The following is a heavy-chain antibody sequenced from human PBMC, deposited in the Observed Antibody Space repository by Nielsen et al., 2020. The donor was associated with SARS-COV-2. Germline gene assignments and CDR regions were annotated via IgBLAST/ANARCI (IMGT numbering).Heavy chain of an antibody. J-gene: IGHJ4*02. D-gene: IGHD4-17*01. Sequence: GESLKISCAASGFTFSSYAMHWVRQAPGKGLEWVAVISYDGSNKYYADSVKGRFTISRDNAKNSLYLQMNSLRAEDTAVYYCATTVTTVGWGQGTLVTVSS. CDR1: GFTFSSYA. CDR3: ATTVTTVG. CDR2: ISYDGSNK. V-gene: IGHV3-30-3*01.